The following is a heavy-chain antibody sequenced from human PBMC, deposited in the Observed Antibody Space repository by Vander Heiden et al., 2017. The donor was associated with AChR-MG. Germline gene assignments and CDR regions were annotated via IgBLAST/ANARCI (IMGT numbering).Heavy chain of an antibody. CDR3: ARDPGLGTSYYYYGMDV. J-gene: IGHJ6*02. CDR1: GFTFSSYS. Sequence: EVQLVESGGGLVKPGGSLRLSWAASGFTFSSYSMNWVRQAPGKGLEWVSSISSSSSYIYYADSVKGRFTISRDNAKNSLYLQMNSLRAEDTAVYYCARDPGLGTSYYYYGMDVWGQGTTVTVSS. CDR2: ISSSSSYI. D-gene: IGHD7-27*01. V-gene: IGHV3-21*01.